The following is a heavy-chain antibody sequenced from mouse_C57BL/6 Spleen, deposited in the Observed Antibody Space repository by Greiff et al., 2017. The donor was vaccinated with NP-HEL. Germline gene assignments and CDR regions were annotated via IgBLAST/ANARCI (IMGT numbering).Heavy chain of an antibody. CDR2: IYPRDGST. V-gene: IGHV1-78*01. D-gene: IGHD1-1*01. CDR1: GYTFTDHT. J-gene: IGHJ3*01. Sequence: VQLQQSDAELVKPGASVKISCKVSGYTFTDHTIHWMKQRPEQGLEWIGYIYPRDGSTKYNEKFKGKATLTADKSSSTAYMQLNSLTSEDSAVYFCARDSNYYGSSYRGFAYWGQGTLVTVSA. CDR3: ARDSNYYGSSYRGFAY.